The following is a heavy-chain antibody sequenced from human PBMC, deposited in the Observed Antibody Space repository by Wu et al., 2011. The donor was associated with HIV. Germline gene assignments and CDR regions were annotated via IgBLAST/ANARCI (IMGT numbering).Heavy chain of an antibody. D-gene: IGHD3-3*01. V-gene: IGHV1-2*02. CDR2: INPNIGDT. CDR3: ARVEARDFWSGYYDY. CDR1: GYTFTGSY. J-gene: IGHJ4*02. Sequence: QVQLVQSGAEVKKPGASVKVSCKASGYTFTGSYMHWLRQAPGQGLEWMGWINPNIGDTHYAQSFQGRVTLTRDTSINTAYMELSSLRSDDTAVYYCARVEARDFWSGYYDYWGPGNPGHR.